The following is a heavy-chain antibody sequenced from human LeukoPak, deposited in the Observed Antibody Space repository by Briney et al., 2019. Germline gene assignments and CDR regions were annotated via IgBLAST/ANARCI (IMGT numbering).Heavy chain of an antibody. V-gene: IGHV3-20*04. CDR3: AKVDSGWYKGRFDY. CDR1: GFTFDDYG. D-gene: IGHD6-19*01. CDR2: INWNGGST. Sequence: GGSLRLSCAASGFTFDDYGMSWVRQAPGKGLEWVSGINWNGGSTGYADSVKGRFTISRDNSENTLYLQMNSLRAEDTAVYYCAKVDSGWYKGRFDYWGQGTLVTVSS. J-gene: IGHJ4*02.